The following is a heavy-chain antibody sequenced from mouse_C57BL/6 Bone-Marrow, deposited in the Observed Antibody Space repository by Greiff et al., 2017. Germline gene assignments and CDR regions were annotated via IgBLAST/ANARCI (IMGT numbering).Heavy chain of an antibody. J-gene: IGHJ2*01. Sequence: EVQRVESGPSLVRPSPTLSLTCTVTGFTINSDCFWFWIRQFPGNKLEYIVFTFYSGITDYNPSPESRTYITRDTSKNQFSLKLSSVTPEDTSTYYCAREYYSGSPLDYWGQGTTLTVSS. CDR3: AREYYSGSPLDY. V-gene: IGHV3-3*01. D-gene: IGHD1-1*01. CDR1: GFTINSDCF. CDR2: TFYSGIT.